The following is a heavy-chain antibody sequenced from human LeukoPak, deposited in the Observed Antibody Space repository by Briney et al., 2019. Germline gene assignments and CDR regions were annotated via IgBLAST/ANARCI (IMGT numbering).Heavy chain of an antibody. CDR2: IYYSGST. CDR1: GGSISSYY. J-gene: IGHJ6*03. D-gene: IGHD3-3*01. V-gene: IGHV4-59*01. Sequence: SETLSLTCTVSGGSISSYYWSWIRQPPGKGLEWIGYIYYSGSTNYNPSLKSRVTISVDTSKNQFSLKLSSVTAADTAVYYCARDGYYDFWSGFAASHYYYYYMDVWGKGTTVTVSS. CDR3: ARDGYYDFWSGFAASHYYYYYMDV.